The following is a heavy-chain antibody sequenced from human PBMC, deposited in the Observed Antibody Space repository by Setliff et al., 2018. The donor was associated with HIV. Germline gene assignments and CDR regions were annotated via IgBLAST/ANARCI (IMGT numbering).Heavy chain of an antibody. J-gene: IGHJ4*02. D-gene: IGHD3-22*01. CDR1: EFTFDSYG. CDR3: VSNLPSSDSR. Sequence: GGSLRLSCAASEFTFDSYGMSWVRQAPGKGLVWVSRINSDGSTTTYADSVKGRFTISRDNAKNTLYLQMNSLRAEDTAVYYCVSNLPSSDSRWGQGTLVTVSS. CDR2: INSDGSTT. V-gene: IGHV3-74*01.